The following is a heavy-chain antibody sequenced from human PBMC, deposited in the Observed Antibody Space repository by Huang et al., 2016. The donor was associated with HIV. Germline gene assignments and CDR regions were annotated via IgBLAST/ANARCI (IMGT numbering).Heavy chain of an antibody. J-gene: IGHJ4*02. Sequence: KPSETLSLTCNVSDGSLNSGKYYWGWIRQSPGKGLAWIGSIFYTGSAHYNPSLESRVTIFVDSSKSQLSVRLRSVTAADTAVYYCARRRTHFTFDYWGQGTLVTVSS. CDR1: DGSLNSGKYY. CDR3: ARRRTHFTFDY. CDR2: IFYTGSA. V-gene: IGHV4-39*01.